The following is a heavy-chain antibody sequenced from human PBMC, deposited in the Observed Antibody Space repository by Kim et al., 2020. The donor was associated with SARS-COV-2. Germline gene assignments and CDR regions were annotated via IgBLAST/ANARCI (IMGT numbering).Heavy chain of an antibody. D-gene: IGHD3-10*01. CDR1: GGSFSGYY. J-gene: IGHJ6*02. Sequence: SETLSLTCAVYGGSFSGYYWSWIRQPPGKGLEWIGEINHSGSTNYNPSLKSRVTISVDTSKNQFSLKLSSVTAADTAVYYCARVVASGLGSGSYSPILNYYYYYGMDVWGQGTTVTVSS. V-gene: IGHV4-34*01. CDR2: INHSGST. CDR3: ARVVASGLGSGSYSPILNYYYYYGMDV.